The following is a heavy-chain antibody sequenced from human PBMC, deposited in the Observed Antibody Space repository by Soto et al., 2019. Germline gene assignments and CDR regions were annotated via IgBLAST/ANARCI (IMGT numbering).Heavy chain of an antibody. J-gene: IGHJ4*02. D-gene: IGHD6-13*01. CDR2: IYYSGST. CDR3: ARGEAAAGYYIDY. V-gene: IGHV4-59*08. Sequence: QVQLQESGPGLVKPSETLSLTCTVSGGSISSYYWSWIRQPPGKGLEWIGYIYYSGSTNYNPSLKRRVTISVDTSKNQCSLKLSSVTAADTAVYYCARGEAAAGYYIDYWGQGTLVTVSS. CDR1: GGSISSYY.